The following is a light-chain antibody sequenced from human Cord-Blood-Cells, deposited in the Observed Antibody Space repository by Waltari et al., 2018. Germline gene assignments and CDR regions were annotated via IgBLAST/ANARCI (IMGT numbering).Light chain of an antibody. CDR3: CSYAGSSTYV. CDR1: SSDFGSYTF. V-gene: IGLV2-23*01. J-gene: IGLJ1*01. CDR2: EGS. Sequence: QSALTQPASVSGSPGQSLPISCTGTSSDFGSYTFVSWYQQHPGKAPKLMIYEGSKRPSGVSNRFSGSKSGNTASLTISGLQAEDEADYYCCSYAGSSTYVFGTGTKVTVL.